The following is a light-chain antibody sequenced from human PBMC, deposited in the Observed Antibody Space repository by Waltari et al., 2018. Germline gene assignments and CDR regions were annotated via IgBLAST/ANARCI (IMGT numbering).Light chain of an antibody. CDR2: WAS. J-gene: IGKJ1*01. Sequence: DIVMTQSPDSLAVSLGERVTINGKSRQSLLYSSNNKNYLAWYQQKPGQAPKLLIYWASTRESGVPNRFSGSGSGTDFTLTISGLQAEDVAVYYCQQYYNTPWTFGQGTKVEIK. V-gene: IGKV4-1*01. CDR1: QSLLYSSNNKNY. CDR3: QQYYNTPWT.